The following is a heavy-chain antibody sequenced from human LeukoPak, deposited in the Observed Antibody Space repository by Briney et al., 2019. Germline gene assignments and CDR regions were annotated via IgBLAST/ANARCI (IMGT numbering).Heavy chain of an antibody. CDR2: ISGSSGTI. J-gene: IGHJ6*03. V-gene: IGHV3-48*01. CDR1: GFTFRSQN. CDR3: ARTSDSLYLDV. Sequence: GGSLTLSCPPSGFTFRSQNMNWVRQAPGKGLEWVSYISGSSGTIYYADSVKGRFTMSRDNDKNSLYLQMNSLRAEDTAVYYCARTSDSLYLDVWGKGTTVTVSS. D-gene: IGHD2-21*01.